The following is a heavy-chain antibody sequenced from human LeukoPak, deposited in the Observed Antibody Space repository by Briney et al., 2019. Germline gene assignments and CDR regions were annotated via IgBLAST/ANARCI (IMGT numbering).Heavy chain of an antibody. V-gene: IGHV3-66*01. Sequence: GGSLRLSCAASGFTVSNSYTNWVRQAPGKGLEWVSLIYSGGGTYYADSVKGRFTISRDNSKNTLYLQMNSLRAEDTAVYYCARNYYDSSTYYYFDYWGQGTLVTASS. CDR1: GFTVSNSY. J-gene: IGHJ4*02. D-gene: IGHD3-22*01. CDR2: IYSGGGT. CDR3: ARNYYDSSTYYYFDY.